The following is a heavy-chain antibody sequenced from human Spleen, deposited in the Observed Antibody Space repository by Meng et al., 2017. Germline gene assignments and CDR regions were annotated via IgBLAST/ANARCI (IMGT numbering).Heavy chain of an antibody. V-gene: IGHV1-2*06. D-gene: IGHD6-13*01. CDR2: IDPRSGGT. CDR1: GGTFSSYA. CDR3: VRDEDISAAGKLFGDY. J-gene: IGHJ4*02. Sequence: ASVKVSCKASGGTFSSYAISWVRQAPGQGLEWMGRIDPRSGGTQYAQNFQDRVTMTRDTSISTTYMELSRLTSDDTAVYYCVRDEDISAAGKLFGDYWGQGTLVTVSS.